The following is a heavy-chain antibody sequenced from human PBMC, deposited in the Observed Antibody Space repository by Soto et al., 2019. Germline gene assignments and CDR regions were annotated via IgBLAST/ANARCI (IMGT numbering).Heavy chain of an antibody. Sequence: PSETLSLTCTVSGGSISSYYWSWIRQPPGKGLEWIGYIYYSGSTNYNPSLKSRVTISVDTSKNQFSLKLSSVTAADTAVYYCARVSYYYDSSGYYAFDYWGQGTPVTVSS. CDR3: ARVSYYYDSSGYYAFDY. V-gene: IGHV4-59*01. CDR2: IYYSGST. D-gene: IGHD3-22*01. CDR1: GGSISSYY. J-gene: IGHJ4*02.